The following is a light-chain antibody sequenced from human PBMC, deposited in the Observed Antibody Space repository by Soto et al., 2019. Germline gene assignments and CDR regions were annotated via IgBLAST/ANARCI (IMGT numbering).Light chain of an antibody. CDR1: QSVSTN. CDR3: QQRSNWPRT. Sequence: EIVLTQSPGALSLSPGERVTLSCRASQSVSTNVAWYQQKPGEAPRLLIFDASTRATGIPARFSGSGSGTDFTLTISSLEPEDFAVYYCQQRSNWPRTFGQGTKVDIK. J-gene: IGKJ1*01. V-gene: IGKV3-11*01. CDR2: DAS.